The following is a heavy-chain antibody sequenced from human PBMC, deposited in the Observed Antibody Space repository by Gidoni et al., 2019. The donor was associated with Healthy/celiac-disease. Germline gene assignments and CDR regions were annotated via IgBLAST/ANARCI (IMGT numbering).Heavy chain of an antibody. Sequence: QMQLAQSGPEVKKPGTSVKVSCKASGFTFTSSAVQLVRQARGQRLEWIGWIVVGSGNTNYAQKFKERVTITRDMSTSTAYMELSSLRSEDTAVYYCEVWGSYRGFRPFDYWGQGTLVTVSS. CDR3: EVWGSYRGFRPFDY. J-gene: IGHJ4*02. CDR2: IVVGSGNT. V-gene: IGHV1-58*01. D-gene: IGHD3-16*02. CDR1: GFTFTSSA.